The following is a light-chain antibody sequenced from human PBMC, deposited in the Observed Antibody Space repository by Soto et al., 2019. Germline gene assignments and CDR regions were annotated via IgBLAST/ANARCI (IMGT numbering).Light chain of an antibody. Sequence: QSLLTQPPSASGSPGQRGTISFSGSSSKNGSNTLNWYQQLPGTAPKLLIYSNNQRPSGVPDRFSGSKSGTSASLAISGLQSEDEADYYCAAWDDSLNGVVFGGGTKVTVL. J-gene: IGLJ2*01. CDR1: SSKNGSNT. CDR3: AAWDDSLNGVV. CDR2: SNN. V-gene: IGLV1-44*01.